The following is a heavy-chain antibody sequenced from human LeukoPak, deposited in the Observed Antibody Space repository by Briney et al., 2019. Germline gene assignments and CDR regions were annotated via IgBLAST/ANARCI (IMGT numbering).Heavy chain of an antibody. CDR2: MNPNSGNT. Sequence: GASVKVSCKASGYTFTSYDINWVRQATGQGLEWMGWMNPNSGNTGYAQKFQGRVTITRNTSISTAYMELSSLRSEDTAVYYCAREVYYDYVWGSYRWHYFDYWGQGTLVTVSS. V-gene: IGHV1-8*03. J-gene: IGHJ4*02. D-gene: IGHD3-16*02. CDR1: GYTFTSYD. CDR3: AREVYYDYVWGSYRWHYFDY.